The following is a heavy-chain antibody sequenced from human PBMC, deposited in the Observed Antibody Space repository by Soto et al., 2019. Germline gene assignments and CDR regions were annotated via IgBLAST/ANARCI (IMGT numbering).Heavy chain of an antibody. D-gene: IGHD6-13*01. V-gene: IGHV4-39*01. Sequence: QLQLQESGPGLVKPSETLSLTCTVSGGSISSSSYYWGWIRQPPGKGLEWIGSIYYSGSPYYNPSLKSRVTISVDTSKNQFSLKLSSVTAADTAVYYCARPSSSWEYYFDYWGQGTLVTVSS. CDR3: ARPSSSWEYYFDY. J-gene: IGHJ4*02. CDR2: IYYSGSP. CDR1: GGSISSSSYY.